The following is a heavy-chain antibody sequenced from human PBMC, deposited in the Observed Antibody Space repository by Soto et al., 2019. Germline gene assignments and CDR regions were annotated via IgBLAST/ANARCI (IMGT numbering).Heavy chain of an antibody. D-gene: IGHD3-22*01. V-gene: IGHV4-30-4*01. Sequence: PSAPLYLTCTVSGCSISSGEYYWSWIRQPPGNCLEWIGYIYYSVSSYYNPSPKSRVTISVDTSKNQFSLKLSSVTAADTAVYYCAGDRPSDYDSSEAHRNWFDPWGQGTLVTVSS. CDR3: AGDRPSDYDSSEAHRNWFDP. CDR1: GCSISSGEYY. J-gene: IGHJ5*02. CDR2: IYYSVSS.